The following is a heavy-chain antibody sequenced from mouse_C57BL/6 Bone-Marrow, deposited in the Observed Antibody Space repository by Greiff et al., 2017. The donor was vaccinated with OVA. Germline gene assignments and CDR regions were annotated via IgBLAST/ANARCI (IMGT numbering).Heavy chain of an antibody. V-gene: IGHV1-72*01. CDR3: ARRGYGSSRYYFDY. CDR1: GYTFTSYW. CDR2: IAPNSGGT. D-gene: IGHD1-1*01. J-gene: IGHJ2*01. Sequence: QVHVKQPGAELVKPGASVKLSCKASGYTFTSYWMHWVKQRPGRGLEWIGRIAPNSGGTKYNEKFKSKATLTVDKPSSTAYMQLSSLTSEDSAVYYCARRGYGSSRYYFDYWGQGTTLTVSS.